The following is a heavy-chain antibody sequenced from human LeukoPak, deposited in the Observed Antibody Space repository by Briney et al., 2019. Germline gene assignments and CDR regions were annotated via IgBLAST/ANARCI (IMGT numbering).Heavy chain of an antibody. CDR3: ARGWEGYFDY. J-gene: IGHJ4*02. CDR2: ISSSSSTI. D-gene: IGHD1-26*01. Sequence: GGSLRLSCAASGFTFSSYSMNWVRQAPGKGLEWVSYISSSSSTIYYADSVKGRFTISRDNAKNSLYLQMNSLRAEDTAVYYCARGWEGYFDYWGQGTLVTVSS. V-gene: IGHV3-48*01. CDR1: GFTFSSYS.